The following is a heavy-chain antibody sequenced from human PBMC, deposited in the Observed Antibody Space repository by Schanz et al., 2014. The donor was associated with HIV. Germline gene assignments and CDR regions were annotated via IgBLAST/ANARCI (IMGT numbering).Heavy chain of an antibody. CDR1: GYSFTGYY. CDR3: ARNQYQMLPFNF. V-gene: IGHV1-2*02. Sequence: QVQLVQSGAEVEKPGASAKVSCKASGYSFTGYYIHWVRQAPGQGLEWMGWINPTNGKTFYTQKFRGRVTMTRDTSVNTASMEVSRLMSDDTAVYYCARNQYQMLPFNFWGRGTLVTVSS. J-gene: IGHJ4*02. D-gene: IGHD2-15*01. CDR2: INPTNGKT.